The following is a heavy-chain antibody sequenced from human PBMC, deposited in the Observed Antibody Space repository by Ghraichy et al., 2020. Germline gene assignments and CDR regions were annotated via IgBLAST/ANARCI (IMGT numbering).Heavy chain of an antibody. CDR3: ARGRRYDILTGYYPTNWFDP. CDR2: ISSSGSTI. V-gene: IGHV3-48*03. D-gene: IGHD3-9*01. Sequence: GGSLRLSCAASGFTFSSYEMNWVRQAPGKGLEWVSYISSSGSTIYYADSVKGRFTISRANPKNSLYLQMNSLTAEDTAVYYCARGRRYDILTGYYPTNWFDPWGQGTLVTVSS. J-gene: IGHJ5*02. CDR1: GFTFSSYE.